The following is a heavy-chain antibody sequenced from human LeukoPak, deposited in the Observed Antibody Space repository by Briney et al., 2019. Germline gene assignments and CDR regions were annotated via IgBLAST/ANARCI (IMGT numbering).Heavy chain of an antibody. V-gene: IGHV7-4-1*02. CDR3: ARGGIAAAAPIDY. D-gene: IGHD6-13*01. Sequence: ASVKVSCKASGYTFTSYAMNWVRQAPGQGLEWKGWINTNTGNPTYAQGFTGRFVFSLDISVGTAYLQISSLKAEDTAVYYCARGGIAAAAPIDYWGQGTLVTVSS. CDR2: INTNTGNP. CDR1: GYTFTSYA. J-gene: IGHJ4*02.